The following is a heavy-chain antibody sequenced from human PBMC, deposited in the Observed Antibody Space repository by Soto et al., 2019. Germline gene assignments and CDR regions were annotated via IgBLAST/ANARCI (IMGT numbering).Heavy chain of an antibody. CDR2: INPSGGST. CDR1: GYTFTSYY. CDR3: ARDRRTMSPAYYFDY. V-gene: IGHV1-46*01. Sequence: ASVKVSCKASGYTFTSYYMHWVRQAPGQGLEWMGIINPSGGSTSYAQKFQGRVTMTRDTSTSTVYMELSSLRSEDTAVYYCARDRRTMSPAYYFDYWGQGTLVTVSS. J-gene: IGHJ4*02. D-gene: IGHD3-22*01.